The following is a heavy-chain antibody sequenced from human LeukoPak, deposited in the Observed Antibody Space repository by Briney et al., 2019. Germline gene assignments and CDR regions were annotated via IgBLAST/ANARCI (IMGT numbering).Heavy chain of an antibody. CDR1: GFTFSSYA. CDR3: RQEPDLDGYYYYGMDV. V-gene: IGHV3-30-3*01. CDR2: ISYDGSNK. D-gene: IGHD1-14*01. J-gene: IGHJ6*02. Sequence: PGGSLRLSCAASGFTFSSYAMHWVRQAPGKGLEWVAVISYDGSNKYYADSVKGRFTISRDNSKNTLYLQMNSLRAEDTAVYYCRQEPDLDGYYYYGMDVWGQGTTVTVSS.